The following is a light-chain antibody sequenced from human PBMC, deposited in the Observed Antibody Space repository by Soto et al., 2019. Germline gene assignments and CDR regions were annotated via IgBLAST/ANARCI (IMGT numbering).Light chain of an antibody. CDR1: LSVSSSY. V-gene: IGKV3-20*01. CDR2: GAS. CDR3: QQYGGSPPT. Sequence: EIVLTQSPGTLSLSPGERATLSCRASLSVSSSYLAWYQQKPGQTPRLLIYGASSRATGIPDRFSGSGSGTDFTLTISRLEPEDFAVYYCQQYGGSPPTFGQGTKVEIK. J-gene: IGKJ1*01.